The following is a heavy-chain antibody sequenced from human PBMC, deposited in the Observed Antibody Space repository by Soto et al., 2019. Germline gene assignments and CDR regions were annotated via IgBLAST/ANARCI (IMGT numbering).Heavy chain of an antibody. CDR1: GGSISSYY. CDR2: IYYSGST. CDR3: ARYGVDFLFDP. J-gene: IGHJ5*02. Sequence: SETLSLTCTVSGGSISSYYWSWIRQPPGKGLEWIGYIYYSGSTNYNPSLKSRVTISVDTSKNQFSLKLSSVTAADTAVYYCARYGVDFLFDPWGQGTLVTVSS. D-gene: IGHD3-3*01. V-gene: IGHV4-59*01.